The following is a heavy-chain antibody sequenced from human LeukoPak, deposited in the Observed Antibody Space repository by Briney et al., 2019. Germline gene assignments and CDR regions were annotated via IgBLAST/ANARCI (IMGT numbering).Heavy chain of an antibody. CDR2: IKSKADGGTI. Sequence: PGGSLTLSCAASGFTFSNAWMNWVRQSPGEGLGWVVGIKSKADGGTIDCRAPVKGRFTISRDDSKNTLFLQMNSLKTEATANYHCTTGGRDSSGYYNFDYWGQGTLVTVSS. D-gene: IGHD3-22*01. V-gene: IGHV3-15*01. J-gene: IGHJ4*02. CDR1: GFTFSNAW. CDR3: TTGGRDSSGYYNFDY.